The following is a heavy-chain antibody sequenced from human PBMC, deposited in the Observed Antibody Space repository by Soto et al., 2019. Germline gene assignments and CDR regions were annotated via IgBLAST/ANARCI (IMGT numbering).Heavy chain of an antibody. V-gene: IGHV4-34*01. Sequence: PSETLSLTCAVYGGSFSGYYWSWIRQPPGKGLEWIGEINHSGSTNYNPSLKSRVTISVDTSKNQFSLKLSSVTAADTAVYYCARGHYFGSGSTDWGHGTLVTVSS. CDR2: INHSGST. CDR1: GGSFSGYY. CDR3: ARGHYFGSGSTD. J-gene: IGHJ4*01. D-gene: IGHD3-10*01.